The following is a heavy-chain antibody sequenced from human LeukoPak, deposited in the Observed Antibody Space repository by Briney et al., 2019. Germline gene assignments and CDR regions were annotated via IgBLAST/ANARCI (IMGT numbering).Heavy chain of an antibody. Sequence: GGSLRLSCSASGFSFNKYALHWVRQAPGKGLDYVSGINAEGGSTYYADSVKGRFTISRDNAKNSLYLQMNSLRAGDTAVYYCAREGMYSSGWYTYWGQGTLVTVSS. CDR3: AREGMYSSGWYTY. CDR1: GFSFNKYA. CDR2: INAEGGST. V-gene: IGHV3-64*04. J-gene: IGHJ4*02. D-gene: IGHD6-19*01.